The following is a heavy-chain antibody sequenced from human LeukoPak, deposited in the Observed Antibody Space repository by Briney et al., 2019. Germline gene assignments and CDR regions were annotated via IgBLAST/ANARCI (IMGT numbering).Heavy chain of an antibody. J-gene: IGHJ4*02. CDR3: AKGFCSSTSCYRVDS. CDR2: LSSSGGST. V-gene: IGHV3-23*01. CDR1: GFTFCSYA. Sequence: PGGSLRLSCAASGFTFCSYAMSWVRQAPGKGLEWVSGLSSSGGSTYYADSVKGRVSISRDNSKNTLYLQMNSLRAEDPAVFYCAKGFCSSTSCYRVDSWGQGTLVTVSS. D-gene: IGHD2-2*02.